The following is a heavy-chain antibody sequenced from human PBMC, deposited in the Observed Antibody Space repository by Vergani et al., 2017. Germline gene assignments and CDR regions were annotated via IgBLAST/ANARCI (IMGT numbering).Heavy chain of an antibody. CDR1: GGTFSSYA. Sequence: QVQLVQSGAEVKKPGSSVKVSCKASGGTFSSYAISWVRQAPGQGLEWMGGIIPIFGTANYAQNFQGRVTITADESTSTASVELRSLRSEDTAVYYCARSYNWNYGWFDCWSEGTLVTVSS. CDR3: ARSYNWNYGWFDC. V-gene: IGHV1-69*01. CDR2: IIPIFGTA. D-gene: IGHD1-7*01. J-gene: IGHJ4*02.